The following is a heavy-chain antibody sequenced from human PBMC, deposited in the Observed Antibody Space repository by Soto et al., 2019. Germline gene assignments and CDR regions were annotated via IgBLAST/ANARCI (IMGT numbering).Heavy chain of an antibody. Sequence: SETLSLTCTVSGGSISSYYWSWIRQPPGKGLEWIGYIYYSGSTNYNPSLKSRVTISVDTSKNQFSLKLSSVTAADTAVYYCARHRALGPPTDYRGQGTLVTVSS. D-gene: IGHD3-16*01. J-gene: IGHJ4*02. CDR1: GGSISSYY. CDR3: ARHRALGPPTDY. CDR2: IYYSGST. V-gene: IGHV4-59*08.